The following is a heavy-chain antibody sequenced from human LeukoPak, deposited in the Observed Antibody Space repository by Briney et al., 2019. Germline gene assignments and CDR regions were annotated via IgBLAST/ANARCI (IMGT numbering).Heavy chain of an antibody. CDR3: ARATGYRPDDASDI. CDR1: GLTVSSNY. CDR2: ISYDGSNK. J-gene: IGHJ3*02. Sequence: GGSLRLSCAASGLTVSSNYMNWVRQAPGKGLEWVAVISYDGSNKYYADSVKGRFTISRDNSRNTLYLQMNSLRGEDTAVYYCARATGYRPDDASDIWGQGTMVTVSS. D-gene: IGHD3-16*02. V-gene: IGHV3-30-3*01.